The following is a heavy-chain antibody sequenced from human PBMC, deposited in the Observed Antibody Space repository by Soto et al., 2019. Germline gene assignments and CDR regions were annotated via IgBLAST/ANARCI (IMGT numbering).Heavy chain of an antibody. CDR1: GCTFTSHA. D-gene: IGHD2-2*01. CDR2: ISYDEIDK. Sequence: GSLVLPCAASGCTFTSHAMHWVRQTPGKGLEWVAAISYDEIDKKYASSVKGRFTVSRDNVKNTLSLQMNSLRPEDTAVYYCAKDSGYQLPDNYSYYGLDVWGQGTTVTVSS. J-gene: IGHJ6*02. V-gene: IGHV3-30*18. CDR3: AKDSGYQLPDNYSYYGLDV.